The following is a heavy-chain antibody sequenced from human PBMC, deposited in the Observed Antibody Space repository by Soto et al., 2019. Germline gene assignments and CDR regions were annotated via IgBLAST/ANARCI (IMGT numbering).Heavy chain of an antibody. V-gene: IGHV1-18*01. CDR2: ISAYNRDT. CDR1: GYTFISYG. CDR3: SRGSSFSSGWYGKY. D-gene: IGHD6-19*01. J-gene: IGHJ4*02. Sequence: QVQLVQSGAEVKKPGASVKVSCKASGYTFISYGISWVRQAPGQGLEWMGWISAYNRDTTYAQKFQRRVTKTADTSTTTAYMDLRSLRSDDTAVYYCSRGSSFSSGWYGKYWGQGTLVTVSS.